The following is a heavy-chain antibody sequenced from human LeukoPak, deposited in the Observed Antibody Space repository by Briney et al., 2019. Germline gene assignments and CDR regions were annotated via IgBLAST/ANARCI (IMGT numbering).Heavy chain of an antibody. Sequence: ASVKVSCKASGYTFTGYYMHWVPQAPGQGLKWMGRINTNSGGSNYAQKFQGRVTMTRDTSISTAYMELSRLRSDDTAVYYCAREWELRSWFDPWGQGTLVTVSS. J-gene: IGHJ5*02. D-gene: IGHD1-26*01. V-gene: IGHV1-2*06. CDR1: GYTFTGYY. CDR3: AREWELRSWFDP. CDR2: INTNSGGS.